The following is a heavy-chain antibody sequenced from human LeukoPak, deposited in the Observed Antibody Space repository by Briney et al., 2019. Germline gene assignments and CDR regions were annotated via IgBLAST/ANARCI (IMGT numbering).Heavy chain of an antibody. D-gene: IGHD2-15*01. Sequence: GGSLRLSCAASGFTFNNYAMSWVRQAPGKGLEWVSTISGSGATTYYADSVKGRFTISRDNPKNTLYLQMNSLRAEDTAVYYCANYYCSGGSCHRNFDYWGQGTLVTVSS. J-gene: IGHJ4*02. CDR1: GFTFNNYA. V-gene: IGHV3-23*01. CDR3: ANYYCSGGSCHRNFDY. CDR2: ISGSGATT.